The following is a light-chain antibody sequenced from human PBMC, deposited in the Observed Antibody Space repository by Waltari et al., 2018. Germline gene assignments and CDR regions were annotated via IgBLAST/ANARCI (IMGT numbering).Light chain of an antibody. J-gene: IGKJ2*01. CDR1: QSVSSNY. CDR3: QQYGRSWNT. Sequence: EIVLTQSPGPLSLSPGERAPLPCRASQSVSSNYLAWYQQRPGQAPRLLIHGSSSRATGIPDRFSGSGSGTDFTLTISRLEPEDFAVYYCQQYGRSWNTFGQGTKLEIK. CDR2: GSS. V-gene: IGKV3-20*01.